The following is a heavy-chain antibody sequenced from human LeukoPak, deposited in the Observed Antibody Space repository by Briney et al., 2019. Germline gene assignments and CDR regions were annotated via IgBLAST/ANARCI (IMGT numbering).Heavy chain of an antibody. CDR1: GYTFTGYY. D-gene: IGHD6-13*01. J-gene: IGHJ4*02. CDR2: INPNSGVT. V-gene: IGHV1-2*02. Sequence: ASVKVSCKASGYTFTGYYLHWVRQAPGQGLEWMGWINPNSGVTNYAQKFQGRVTMTRDTSITTAYMDLSRLRSDDPAVYYCARRIAAAGTFDYWGQGSLVTVSS. CDR3: ARRIAAAGTFDY.